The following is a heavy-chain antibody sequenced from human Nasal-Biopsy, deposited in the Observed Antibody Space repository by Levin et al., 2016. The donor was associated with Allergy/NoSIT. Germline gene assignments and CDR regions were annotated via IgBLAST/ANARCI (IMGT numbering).Heavy chain of an antibody. V-gene: IGHV3-23*01. Sequence: LSLTCEASGFILRNNVMSWVRQAPGKGLEWVSDISRSGDRTYYADSVKGRFTISRDISRNTLYLQMDSLSAEDTAVYFCAKGESASYYNYWGQGTLVTVSS. J-gene: IGHJ4*02. D-gene: IGHD1-26*01. CDR1: GFILRNNV. CDR2: ISRSGDRT. CDR3: AKGESASYYNY.